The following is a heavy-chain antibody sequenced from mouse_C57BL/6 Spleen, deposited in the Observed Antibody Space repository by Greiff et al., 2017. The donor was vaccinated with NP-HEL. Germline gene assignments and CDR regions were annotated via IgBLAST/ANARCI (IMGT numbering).Heavy chain of an antibody. Sequence: EVKLQESGGGLVKPGGSLKLSCAASGFTFSDYGMHWVRQAPEKGLEWVAYISSGSSTIYYADTVKGRFTISRDNAKNTLFLQMTSLRSEDTAMYYCARSTMITTVLDYWGQGTTLTVSS. D-gene: IGHD2-4*01. V-gene: IGHV5-17*01. CDR2: ISSGSSTI. CDR1: GFTFSDYG. J-gene: IGHJ2*01. CDR3: ARSTMITTVLDY.